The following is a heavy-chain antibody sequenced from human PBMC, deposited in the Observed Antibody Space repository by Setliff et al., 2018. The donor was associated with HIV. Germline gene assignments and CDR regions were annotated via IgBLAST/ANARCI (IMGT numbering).Heavy chain of an antibody. D-gene: IGHD3-22*01. CDR1: GGSINTYY. CDR2: IYHSGST. V-gene: IGHV4-4*07. Sequence: SETLSLTCTVSGGSINTYYWSWIRQPAGKGLEWIGSIYHSGSTYYNPSLKSRVTISVDTSKNQFSLKLSSVTAADTAVYYCARDSSGSIDAFDIWGQGTMVTVSS. CDR3: ARDSSGSIDAFDI. J-gene: IGHJ3*02.